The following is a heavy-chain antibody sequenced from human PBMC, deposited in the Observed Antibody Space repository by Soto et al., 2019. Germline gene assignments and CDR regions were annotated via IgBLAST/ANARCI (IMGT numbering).Heavy chain of an antibody. CDR3: ARVLYYDSSGGYFDY. V-gene: IGHV1-46*03. Sequence: ASVKVSCKASGYTFTSYYMHWVRQAPGQGLEWMGIINPSGGSTSYAQKCQGRVTMTRDTSTSAVYMELSSLRSEDTAVYYCARVLYYDSSGGYFDYWGQGTLVTVSS. D-gene: IGHD3-22*01. CDR2: INPSGGST. J-gene: IGHJ4*02. CDR1: GYTFTSYY.